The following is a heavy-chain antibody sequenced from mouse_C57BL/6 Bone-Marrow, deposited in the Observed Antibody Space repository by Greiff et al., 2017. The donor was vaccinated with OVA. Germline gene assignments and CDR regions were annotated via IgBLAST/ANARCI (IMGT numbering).Heavy chain of an antibody. V-gene: IGHV5-2*01. CDR3: ATKGFYYAMDY. J-gene: IGHJ4*01. CDR2: INSDGGST. Sequence: EVKLMESGGGLVQPGESLKLSCESNEYEFPSHDMSWVRKTPEKRLELVAAINSDGGSTYYPDTMERRFIISRDNTKKTLYLQMSSLRSEDTALYYCATKGFYYAMDYWGQGTSVTVSS. CDR1: EYEFPSHD.